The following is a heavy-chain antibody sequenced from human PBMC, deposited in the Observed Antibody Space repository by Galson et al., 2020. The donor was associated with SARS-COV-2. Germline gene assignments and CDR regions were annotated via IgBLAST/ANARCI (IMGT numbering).Heavy chain of an antibody. Sequence: ASETLSLTCTVSGDSMSSYYWTWIRQPPGKGLEWIGYVSDSGSTEYNPSLKSRVTLSVDMSKNHFSLRLTSVTAADTALYYCARDVGGWRFGENWLDLWGQGILVTVSS. CDR3: ARDVGGWRFGENWLDL. J-gene: IGHJ5*02. CDR1: GDSMSSYY. D-gene: IGHD3-10*01. CDR2: VSDSGST. V-gene: IGHV4-59*01.